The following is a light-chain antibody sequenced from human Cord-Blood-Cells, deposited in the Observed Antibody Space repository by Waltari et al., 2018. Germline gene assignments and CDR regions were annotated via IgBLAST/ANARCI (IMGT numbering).Light chain of an antibody. CDR2: DVS. V-gene: IGLV2-11*01. Sequence: SALTRPRSVSGSPGRPATFPRPGTSREFGGYTYVSWYQKPTGKAPKLMIYDVSKRPSGVPDRFSGSKSGNTASLTISGLQAEDEADYYCCSYAGSYTYVFGTGTKVTVL. CDR3: CSYAGSYTYV. CDR1: SREFGGYTY. J-gene: IGLJ1*01.